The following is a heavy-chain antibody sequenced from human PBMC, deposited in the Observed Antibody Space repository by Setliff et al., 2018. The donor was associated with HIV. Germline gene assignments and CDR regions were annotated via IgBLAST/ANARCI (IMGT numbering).Heavy chain of an antibody. CDR1: GDTFSTSA. V-gene: IGHV1-69*10. J-gene: IGHJ3*02. CDR2: IIPVFRMT. Sequence: SVKVSCKAPGDTFSTSALSWVRQAPGQGLEWMGGIIPVFRMTDYAEKFQGRLIISADPSTNTAYMELSSLRSEDTAVYYCARDYFDSSAYHYGFGAFDIWGQGTMVTVSS. D-gene: IGHD3-22*01. CDR3: ARDYFDSSAYHYGFGAFDI.